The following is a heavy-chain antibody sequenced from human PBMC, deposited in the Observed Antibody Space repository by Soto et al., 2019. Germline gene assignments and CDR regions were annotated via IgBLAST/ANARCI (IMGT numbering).Heavy chain of an antibody. V-gene: IGHV3-33*01. Sequence: SLRLSCAASGFTFSSYGMHWVRQAPGKGLEWVAVIWYDGSNKYYADSVKGRFTISRDNSKNTLYLQMNSLRAEDTAVYYCARDTYCTNGVCPRYYGMDVWGQGTTVTVSS. D-gene: IGHD2-8*01. CDR2: IWYDGSNK. CDR1: GFTFSSYG. CDR3: ARDTYCTNGVCPRYYGMDV. J-gene: IGHJ6*02.